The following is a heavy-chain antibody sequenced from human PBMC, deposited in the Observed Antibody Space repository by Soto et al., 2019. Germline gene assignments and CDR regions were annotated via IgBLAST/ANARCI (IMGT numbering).Heavy chain of an antibody. CDR3: AKIPYYDFWSGYPPPGYMDV. CDR1: GFTFSSYA. J-gene: IGHJ6*03. CDR2: ISGSGGST. Sequence: SGGSLRLSCAASGFTFSSYAMSWVRQAPGKGLEWVSAISGSGGSTYYADSVKGRFTISRDNSKNTLYLQMNSLRAEDTAVYYCAKIPYYDFWSGYPPPGYMDVWGKGTTVTVSS. D-gene: IGHD3-3*01. V-gene: IGHV3-23*01.